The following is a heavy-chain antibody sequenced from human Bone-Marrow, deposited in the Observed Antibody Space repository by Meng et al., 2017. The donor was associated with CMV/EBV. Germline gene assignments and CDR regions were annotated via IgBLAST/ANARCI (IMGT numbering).Heavy chain of an antibody. CDR1: GYTFANSD. J-gene: IGHJ5*02. Sequence: ASGYTFANSDIAWVRQATGQGLEWMGWMNPNSGDTGYAQKFQGRVAMTRDTSITTAYMELNSLTSEDTAVYYCAKRNYGDSVRWFDPWGLGTLVTVSS. CDR3: AKRNYGDSVRWFDP. CDR2: MNPNSGDT. V-gene: IGHV1-8*01. D-gene: IGHD4-17*01.